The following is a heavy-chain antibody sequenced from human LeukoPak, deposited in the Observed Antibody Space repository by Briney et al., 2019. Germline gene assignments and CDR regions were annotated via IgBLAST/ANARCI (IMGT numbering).Heavy chain of an antibody. CDR1: GFTFSSYG. CDR3: AERPYYYDSSGYLF. V-gene: IGHV3-30*18. Sequence: GGSLRLSCAASGFTFSSYGMHWVRQAPGKGLEWVAVISYDGSNNYYADSVKGRFTISRDNSKNTLYLQMNSLRAEDTAVYYCAERPYYYDSSGYLFWGQGTLVTVSS. J-gene: IGHJ4*02. CDR2: ISYDGSNN. D-gene: IGHD3-22*01.